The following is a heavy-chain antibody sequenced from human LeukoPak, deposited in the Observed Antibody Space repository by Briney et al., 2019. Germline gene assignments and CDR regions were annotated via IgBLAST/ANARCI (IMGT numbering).Heavy chain of an antibody. Sequence: PSETLPLTCTVSGGSISGFYWSWIRQPPGKGLEWIGYIYYSGSTNYNPSLKSRVTISVDTSKNQFSLKLSSVTAADTAVYYCASHSGYDFSYFDYWGQGTLVTVSS. CDR2: IYYSGST. D-gene: IGHD5-12*01. V-gene: IGHV4-59*01. CDR1: GGSISGFY. J-gene: IGHJ4*02. CDR3: ASHSGYDFSYFDY.